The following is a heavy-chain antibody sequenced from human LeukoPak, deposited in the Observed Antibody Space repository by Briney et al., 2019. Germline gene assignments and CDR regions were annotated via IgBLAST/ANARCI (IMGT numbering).Heavy chain of an antibody. CDR1: GFTFSNYA. J-gene: IGHJ4*02. V-gene: IGHV3-23*01. D-gene: IGHD2-15*01. CDR2: ITGSGNDA. CDR3: AKGATGLRIVGDD. Sequence: GGSLRHSRAASGFTFSNYAIPWVRQAPGRGVEWVSTITGSGNDAYYADSVKGRFTISRDNSKNMLYLQMNSLRAEDTAVYYCAKGATGLRIVGDDWGQGTLVTVSS.